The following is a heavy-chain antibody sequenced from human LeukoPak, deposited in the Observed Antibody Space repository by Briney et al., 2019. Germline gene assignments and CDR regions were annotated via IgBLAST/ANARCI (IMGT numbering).Heavy chain of an antibody. CDR2: IYHIGST. CDR3: ARGRLARGHYFDY. CDR1: GGSFSSYY. Sequence: SETLSLTCAVYGGSFSSYYWNWIRQPPGKGLEWIGEIYHIGSTEYNPPLKRRVTISVDTSKNQFSLKLSSVTAADTAVYYCARGRLARGHYFDYWGQGALVTVSS. D-gene: IGHD3-10*01. V-gene: IGHV4-34*01. J-gene: IGHJ4*02.